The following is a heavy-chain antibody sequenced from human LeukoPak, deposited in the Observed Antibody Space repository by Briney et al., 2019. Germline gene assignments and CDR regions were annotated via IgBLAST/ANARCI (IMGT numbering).Heavy chain of an antibody. Sequence: SETLSLTCTVSGGSISSYYWSWIRQPAGKGLEWIGRIYTSGSTNYNPSLKSRVTMSVDTSKNQFSLKLSSVTAADTAVYYCAREFVPGAVALFDPWGQGTLVTVSS. CDR1: GGSISSYY. D-gene: IGHD6-19*01. V-gene: IGHV4-4*07. CDR3: AREFVPGAVALFDP. CDR2: IYTSGST. J-gene: IGHJ5*02.